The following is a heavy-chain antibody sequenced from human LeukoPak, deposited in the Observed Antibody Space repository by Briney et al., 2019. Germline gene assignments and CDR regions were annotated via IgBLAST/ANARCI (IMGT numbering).Heavy chain of an antibody. J-gene: IGHJ5*02. CDR3: ASCFGRDTSSCYEFDP. CDR1: GYTFTGYY. Sequence: GASVKVSCKASGYTFTGYYMHWVRQAPGQGLEWMGWINPNSGGTNYAQKSQGRVTMTRDTSISTAYMELSRLRSDDTAVYYCASCFGRDTSSCYEFDPWGQGTLVTVSS. CDR2: INPNSGGT. V-gene: IGHV1-2*02. D-gene: IGHD2-2*01.